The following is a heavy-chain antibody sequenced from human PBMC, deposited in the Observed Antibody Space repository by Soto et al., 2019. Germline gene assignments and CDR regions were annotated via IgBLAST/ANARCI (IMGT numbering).Heavy chain of an antibody. Sequence: QVQLVESGGGLVKPGGSLRLSCAASGFTFSDYYMSWIRQAPGKGLEWVSYISSSGSTIYYADSVKGRFTISRDNARNSLIRQMNSLTYENTAVHYCACDRDFWRGYGAFDIWGQGRMVTVSS. D-gene: IGHD3-3*01. V-gene: IGHV3-11*01. CDR1: GFTFSDYY. J-gene: IGHJ3*02. CDR3: ACDRDFWRGYGAFDI. CDR2: ISSSGSTI.